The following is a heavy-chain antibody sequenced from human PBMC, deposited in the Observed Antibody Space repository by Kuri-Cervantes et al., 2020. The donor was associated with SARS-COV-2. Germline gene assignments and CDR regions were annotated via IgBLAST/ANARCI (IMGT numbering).Heavy chain of an antibody. CDR1: GFNFSTAD. CDR2: ISSDGKNK. V-gene: IGHV3-30*18. Sequence: LSLTCVASGFNFSTADMHWVRQAPGQGLEWVTFISSDGKNKKCMASGKGRFTISRDNSQNTLYLQMKSLRDKDTAIYYCAKDRAGVHDFWGQGTLVTVSS. CDR3: AKDRAGVHDF. J-gene: IGHJ4*02. D-gene: IGHD2-21*01.